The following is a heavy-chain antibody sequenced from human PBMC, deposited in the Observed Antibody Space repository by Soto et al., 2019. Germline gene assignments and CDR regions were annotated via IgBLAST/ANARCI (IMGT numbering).Heavy chain of an antibody. D-gene: IGHD6-13*01. CDR1: GYTFTTYG. CDR3: ARDRLTYGSSSTNNWFDP. CDR2: ISTYTGHT. V-gene: IGHV1-18*04. Sequence: ASVKVSCKASGYTFTTYGVSWVRQAPGQGLEWMGWISTYTGHTNYAQKLQDRITMTTDSSASTAYMDLRSLRSDDTAVYYCARDRLTYGSSSTNNWFDPWGQGTLVAVSS. J-gene: IGHJ5*02.